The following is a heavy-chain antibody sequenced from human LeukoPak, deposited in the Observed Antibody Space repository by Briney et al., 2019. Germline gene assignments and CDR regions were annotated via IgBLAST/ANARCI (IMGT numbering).Heavy chain of an antibody. Sequence: GGSLKLSCAASGFTFSGSATHWVRQASGKGLEWVGRIRSKANSYATAYAASVKGRFTIARDDSKNTAYLQMNSLKTEDTAVYYCTRQGGYCSSTSCFYYMDVWGKGTTVTVSS. J-gene: IGHJ6*03. CDR2: IRSKANSYAT. D-gene: IGHD2-2*01. CDR3: TRQGGYCSSTSCFYYMDV. CDR1: GFTFSGSA. V-gene: IGHV3-73*01.